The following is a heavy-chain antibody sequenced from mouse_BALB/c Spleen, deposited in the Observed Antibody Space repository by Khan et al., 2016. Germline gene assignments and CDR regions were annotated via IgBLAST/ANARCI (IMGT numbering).Heavy chain of an antibody. J-gene: IGHJ4*01. Sequence: QVQLKQSGAELAKPGASVKMSCKASGYTFTRFWMHWVKQRPGQGLEWIGYINPGSNYTDYNQNFKDKVTLTADKSSSTAYMLLSSMTSEDSAVYFCARWGYGNYLYQAMDYWGQGISVTVSS. V-gene: IGHV1-7*01. D-gene: IGHD2-10*02. CDR3: ARWGYGNYLYQAMDY. CDR2: INPGSNYT. CDR1: GYTFTRFW.